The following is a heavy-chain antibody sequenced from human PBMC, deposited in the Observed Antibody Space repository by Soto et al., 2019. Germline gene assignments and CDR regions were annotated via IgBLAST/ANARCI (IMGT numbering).Heavy chain of an antibody. Sequence: QPGGSLRLSCAASGFTFSSYGMHWVRQAPGKGLEWVAVISYDGSNKYYADSVKGRFTISRDNSKNTLYLQMNSLRAEDTAVYYCAKDVYSSGWSGFDYWGQGTLVTVSS. D-gene: IGHD6-19*01. V-gene: IGHV3-30*18. CDR2: ISYDGSNK. CDR1: GFTFSSYG. J-gene: IGHJ4*02. CDR3: AKDVYSSGWSGFDY.